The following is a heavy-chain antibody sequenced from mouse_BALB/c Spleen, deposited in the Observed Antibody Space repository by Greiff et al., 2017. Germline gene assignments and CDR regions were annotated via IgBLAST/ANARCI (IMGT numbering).Heavy chain of an antibody. V-gene: IGHV3-2*02. Sequence: QLKESGPGLVKPSQSLSLTCTVTGYSITSDYAWNWIRQFPGNKLEWMGYISYSGSTSYNPSLKSRISITRDTSKNQFFLQLNSVTTEDTATYYCARGRRGYAMDYWGQGTSVTVSS. CDR1: GYSITSDYA. CDR2: ISYSGST. J-gene: IGHJ4*01. CDR3: ARGRRGYAMDY.